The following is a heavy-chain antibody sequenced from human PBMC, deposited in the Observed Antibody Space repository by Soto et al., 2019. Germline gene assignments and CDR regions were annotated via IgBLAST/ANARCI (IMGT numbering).Heavy chain of an antibody. Sequence: GGSLSLSCSASGCTFSMFSMHWVRQAPGKGLEYVSGISSNGDSTYYADSVKGRFTISRDNSKNTLYLQMSSLRAVDTAVYYCVHPRSTVQIPPTWGQGTLVTVSS. CDR1: GCTFSMFS. CDR2: ISSNGDST. J-gene: IGHJ5*02. D-gene: IGHD4-17*01. V-gene: IGHV3-64D*06. CDR3: VHPRSTVQIPPT.